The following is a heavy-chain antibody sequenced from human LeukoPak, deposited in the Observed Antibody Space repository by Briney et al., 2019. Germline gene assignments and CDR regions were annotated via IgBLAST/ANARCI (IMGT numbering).Heavy chain of an antibody. J-gene: IGHJ5*02. CDR1: GDSVSSRSAT. CDR2: TYYRSEWYS. D-gene: IGHD6-13*01. V-gene: IGHV6-1*01. Sequence: SQTLSLTCAISGDSVSSRSATWTWLRQSPSRGLEWLGRTYYRSEWYSDSAPSVKSRMTINPDTSKNQFSLQLTSVTPEDTAVYYCARLIGSSWFDPWGQGTLVTVSS. CDR3: ARLIGSSWFDP.